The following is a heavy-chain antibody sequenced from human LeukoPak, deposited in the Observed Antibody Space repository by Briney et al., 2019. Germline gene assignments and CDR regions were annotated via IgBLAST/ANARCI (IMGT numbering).Heavy chain of an antibody. V-gene: IGHV4-31*03. D-gene: IGHD6-13*01. J-gene: IGHJ5*02. CDR3: ARGSRSSWYNWFDP. CDR1: GGSISSGGYY. CDR2: IYYSGST. Sequence: SQTLSLTCTVSGGSISSGGYYWSWIRQHPGKGLEWIGYIYYSGSTYYNPSLKSRVTISVDTSKNQFSLKLSSVTAADTAVYYCARGSRSSWYNWFDPWGQGTLVTVSS.